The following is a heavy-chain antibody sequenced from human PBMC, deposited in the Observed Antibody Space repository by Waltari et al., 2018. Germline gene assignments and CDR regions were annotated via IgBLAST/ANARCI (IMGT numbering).Heavy chain of an antibody. V-gene: IGHV5-10-1*03. CDR1: GYNFTNYW. Sequence: EVQLVQSGAEMKKPGESLRISCRGSGYNFTNYWISWVRQMPGKGLEWMGRMDPTDSYTEYSPSLQGHVTISTDKSISTAYLQWGSLKPSDTAMYYCARHVIGEDYWGQGTLVTVSS. J-gene: IGHJ4*02. D-gene: IGHD4-17*01. CDR3: ARHVIGEDY. CDR2: MDPTDSYT.